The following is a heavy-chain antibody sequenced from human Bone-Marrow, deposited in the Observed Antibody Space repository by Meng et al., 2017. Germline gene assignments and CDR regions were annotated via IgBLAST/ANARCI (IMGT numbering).Heavy chain of an antibody. D-gene: IGHD3-22*01. CDR2: INTNTGNP. CDR1: GYTFTSYA. CDR3: ARVNPDSSGYYYHYYGMDV. Sequence: ESLKISCKASGYTFTSYAMNWVRQAPGQGLEWMGWINTNTGNPTYAQGFTGRFVFSLDTSVSTAYLQISSLKAEDTAVYYCARVNPDSSGYYYHYYGMDVWGQGTTVTVSS. V-gene: IGHV7-4-1*02. J-gene: IGHJ6*02.